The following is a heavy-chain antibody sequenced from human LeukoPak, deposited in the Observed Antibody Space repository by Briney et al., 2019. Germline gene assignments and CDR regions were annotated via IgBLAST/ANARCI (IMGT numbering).Heavy chain of an antibody. Sequence: ASVKVSCKASGYTFTGYYMHWVRQAPGQGLEWMGLINPNSGGTNYAQKFQGRVTMTRDTSISKAYMELRSLRSDDTAVYYCARDPYDTDAFHIWGQGTMVTVSS. V-gene: IGHV1-2*02. CDR2: INPNSGGT. D-gene: IGHD3-22*01. J-gene: IGHJ3*02. CDR1: GYTFTGYY. CDR3: ARDPYDTDAFHI.